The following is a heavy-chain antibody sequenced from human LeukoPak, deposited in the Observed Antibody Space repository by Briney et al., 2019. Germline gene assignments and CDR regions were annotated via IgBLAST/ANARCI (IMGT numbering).Heavy chain of an antibody. CDR3: PKSARRYCSGGSCYYFDY. CDR1: GFTFSSYG. D-gene: IGHD2-15*01. V-gene: IGHV3-30*02. Sequence: PGGSLRLSCAASGFTFSSYGMHWVRQAPGKGLEWVAFIRYDGSNKYYADSVKGRFTISRDNSKNTLYLQMNSLRAEDTAVYYCPKSARRYCSGGSCYYFDYWGQGTLVTVSS. J-gene: IGHJ4*02. CDR2: IRYDGSNK.